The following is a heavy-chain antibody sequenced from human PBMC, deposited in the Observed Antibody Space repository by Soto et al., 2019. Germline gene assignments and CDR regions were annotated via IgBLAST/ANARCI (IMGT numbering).Heavy chain of an antibody. J-gene: IGHJ6*02. CDR2: ISYDGSNK. D-gene: IGHD2-2*01. CDR1: RFTFSTYG. Sequence: GGSLRLSCAASRFTFSTYGMHWVRQAPGKGLEWVAVISYDGSNKYYADSVKGRFTISRDNSKNTLFLQMNSLRAEDTAVYYCAKMTCSSASCYPNYYYYYGMDVWGQGTTVTVSS. V-gene: IGHV3-30*18. CDR3: AKMTCSSASCYPNYYYYYGMDV.